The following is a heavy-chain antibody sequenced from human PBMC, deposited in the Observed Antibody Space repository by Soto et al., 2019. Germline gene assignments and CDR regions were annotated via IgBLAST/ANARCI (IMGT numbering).Heavy chain of an antibody. CDR2: LSHDESNE. CDR3: ASANAFYYDTRRY. D-gene: IGHD3-22*01. V-gene: IGHV3-30*04. CDR1: GFPFSSQS. Sequence: PGGSLRLSCAASGFPFSSQSLHWVRQAPGKGLEWVAVLSHDESNEHYADSVKGRFTISRDTSANMLFLHMNNLRTEDTAVYYCASANAFYYDTRRYWGQGTVVTVSS. J-gene: IGHJ4*02.